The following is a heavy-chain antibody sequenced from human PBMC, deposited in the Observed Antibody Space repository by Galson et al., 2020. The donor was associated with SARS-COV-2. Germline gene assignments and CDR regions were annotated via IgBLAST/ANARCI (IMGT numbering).Heavy chain of an antibody. V-gene: IGHV3-30*02. D-gene: IGHD1-26*01. CDR2: IWYDGSNK. Sequence: GESLKISCAASGFTFSSYGMHWVRQAPGKGLEWVAVIWYDGSNKYYADSVKGRFTISRDNSKNTLYLQMNSLRAEDTAVYFCAKSMGGTYWDAFDIWGQGTMVTVSS. CDR3: AKSMGGTYWDAFDI. CDR1: GFTFSSYG. J-gene: IGHJ3*02.